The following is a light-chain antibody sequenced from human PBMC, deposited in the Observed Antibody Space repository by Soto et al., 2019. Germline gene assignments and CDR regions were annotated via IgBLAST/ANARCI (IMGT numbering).Light chain of an antibody. V-gene: IGKV3-15*01. CDR1: QSVSSK. CDR2: GAS. CDR3: QQYPSWPRT. Sequence: EIVMTQSPATLSVSPGERATLSCRASQSVSSKLGWYQQKPGQAPRLLIYGASIRHTGIPTRFTSSGSGTQFTISIRSLQSEHFAVYYCQQYPSWPRTLGPGTKVDIK. J-gene: IGKJ3*01.